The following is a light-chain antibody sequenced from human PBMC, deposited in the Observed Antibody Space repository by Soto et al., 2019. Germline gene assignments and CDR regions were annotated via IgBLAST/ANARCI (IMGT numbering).Light chain of an antibody. CDR3: QSYDSSLSGYVI. CDR2: GNN. J-gene: IGLJ2*01. CDR1: SSNIGTPYD. V-gene: IGLV1-40*01. Sequence: QSGLTQPPSVSGDPGQRVTISCTGSSSNIGTPYDVHWYQQLPGTAPKLLIYGNNNRPSGVPDRFSGSKSGTSASLAITGLQAEDEADYYCQSYDSSLSGYVIFGGGTKLTVL.